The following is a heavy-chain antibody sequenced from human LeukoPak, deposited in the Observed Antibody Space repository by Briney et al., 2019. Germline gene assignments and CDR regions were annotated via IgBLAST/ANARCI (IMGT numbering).Heavy chain of an antibody. CDR2: ISSSGSTI. Sequence: GGSLRLTCADSGFTFSSYEMNWVPQAPGKGLEWVSYISSSGSTIYYADSVKGRFTISRDNAKNSLYLQMNSLRAEDTAVYYCAELGITMIGGVWGKGTTVTISS. CDR3: AELGITMIGGV. D-gene: IGHD3-10*02. CDR1: GFTFSSYE. V-gene: IGHV3-48*03. J-gene: IGHJ6*04.